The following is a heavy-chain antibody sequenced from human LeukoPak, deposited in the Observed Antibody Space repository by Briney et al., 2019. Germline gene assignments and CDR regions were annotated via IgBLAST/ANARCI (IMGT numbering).Heavy chain of an antibody. CDR2: IIPILGIA. D-gene: IGHD6-13*01. V-gene: IGHV1-69*04. Sequence: GASVKVSCKASGGTFSSYAISWVRQAPGQGLEWMGRIIPILGIANYAQKFQGRVTITADKSTSTAYMELSSLRSEDTAVYYCARDLGRWLNSRQDYWGQGTLVTVSS. CDR3: ARDLGRWLNSRQDY. CDR1: GGTFSSYA. J-gene: IGHJ4*02.